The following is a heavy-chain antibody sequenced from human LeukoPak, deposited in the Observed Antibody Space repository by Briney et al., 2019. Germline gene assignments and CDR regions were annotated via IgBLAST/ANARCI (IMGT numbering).Heavy chain of an antibody. D-gene: IGHD2-2*01. CDR2: ISYDGSNK. Sequence: GGSLRLSCAASGFTFSSYAMHWVRQAPGKGLEWVAVISYDGSNKYYADSVKGRFTISRDNSKNTLYLQMNSLRAEDTAVYYCASPLGYCSSTSCSPDAFDIWGQGTMVTVSS. V-gene: IGHV3-30-3*01. J-gene: IGHJ3*02. CDR3: ASPLGYCSSTSCSPDAFDI. CDR1: GFTFSSYA.